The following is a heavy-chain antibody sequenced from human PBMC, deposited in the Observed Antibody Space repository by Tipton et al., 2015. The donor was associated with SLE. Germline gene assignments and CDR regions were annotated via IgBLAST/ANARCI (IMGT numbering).Heavy chain of an antibody. V-gene: IGHV3-30*04. Sequence: SLRLSCAASGFTFSTYAVYWVRQAPGKGLVWVAAIAYDGTTESYADSVQGRFTISRGNSKNTLYLQMNSLRAEDTAVYYWARDGYCSGVICFPVGSFDDRGQGTLV. CDR3: ARDGYCSGVICFPVGSFDD. CDR1: GFTFSTYA. D-gene: IGHD2-15*01. J-gene: IGHJ4*02. CDR2: IAYDGTTE.